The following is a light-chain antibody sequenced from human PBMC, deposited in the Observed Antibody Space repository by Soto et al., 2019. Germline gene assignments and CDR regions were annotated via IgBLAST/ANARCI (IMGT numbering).Light chain of an antibody. J-gene: IGKJ4*01. Sequence: EIGLTQSPGTLSLSPGERATLSCRASQSVSNNYLAWYQQKPGQAPRLLIYGASNRATGIPARFSGSGSGTDFTLTISSLEPEDFAVYYCQQRGDRPLTFGGGTKVDIK. V-gene: IGKV3-11*01. CDR2: GAS. CDR3: QQRGDRPLT. CDR1: QSVSNNY.